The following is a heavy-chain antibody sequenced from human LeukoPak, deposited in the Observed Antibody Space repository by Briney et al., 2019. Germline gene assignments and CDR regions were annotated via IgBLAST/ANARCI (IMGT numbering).Heavy chain of an antibody. V-gene: IGHV3-23*01. Sequence: GSLLLSCAASGFTFISYALSWVRQAPGKWLEWVSAISGSDGSTYYADSGKGRFTISRDNSKNTIYLQMNGLRAEDTAVYYCAKKILGISYCFDYWGRGTLVTVSS. J-gene: IGHJ4*02. D-gene: IGHD3-10*01. CDR3: AKKILGISYCFDY. CDR2: ISGSDGST. CDR1: GFTFISYA.